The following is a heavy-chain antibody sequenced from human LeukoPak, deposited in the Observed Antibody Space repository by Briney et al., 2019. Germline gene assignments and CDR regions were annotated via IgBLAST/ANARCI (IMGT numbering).Heavy chain of an antibody. CDR1: GGSISSHY. Sequence: SETLSLTCTVSGGSISSHYWSWIRQPPGKGLEWIGYIFYSGSTNYNPSLKSRVTISVDTSKNQFSLKLSSVTAADTAVYYCARSPMVRGVTTFDYWDQGTLVTVSS. V-gene: IGHV4-59*11. D-gene: IGHD3-10*01. J-gene: IGHJ4*02. CDR2: IFYSGST. CDR3: ARSPMVRGVTTFDY.